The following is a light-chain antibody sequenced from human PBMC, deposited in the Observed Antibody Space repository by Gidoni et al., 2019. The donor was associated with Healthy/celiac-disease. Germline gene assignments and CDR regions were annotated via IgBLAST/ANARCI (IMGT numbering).Light chain of an antibody. Sequence: EVVMTQSPATLSVSPGERATLSCRASQSVSSNLAWYQQKPGQAPRLLIYGASTRATGIPARFSGSGSGTEFTLTISSLHSEDFAVYYCQQYNNWFMYTFGQGTKLEIK. V-gene: IGKV3-15*01. CDR3: QQYNNWFMYT. CDR1: QSVSSN. J-gene: IGKJ2*01. CDR2: GAS.